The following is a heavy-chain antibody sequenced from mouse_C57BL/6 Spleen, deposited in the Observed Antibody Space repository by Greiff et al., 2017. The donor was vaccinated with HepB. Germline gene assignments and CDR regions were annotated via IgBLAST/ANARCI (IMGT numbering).Heavy chain of an antibody. D-gene: IGHD1-1*02. CDR1: GYTFTSYW. Sequence: QVQLQQPGAELVKPGASVKLSCKASGYTFTSYWMHWVKQRPGQGLEWIGMIHPNSGSTNYNEKFKSKATLTVDKSSSTAYMQLSSLTSEDSAVYYCAREPGSYLYAMDYWGQGTSVTVSS. CDR2: IHPNSGST. J-gene: IGHJ4*01. CDR3: AREPGSYLYAMDY. V-gene: IGHV1-64*01.